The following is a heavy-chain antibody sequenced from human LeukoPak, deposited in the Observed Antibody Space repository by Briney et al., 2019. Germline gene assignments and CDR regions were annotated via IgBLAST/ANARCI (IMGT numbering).Heavy chain of an antibody. V-gene: IGHV4-39*01. J-gene: IGHJ4*02. CDR1: GGSISSSSYY. CDR2: IYYSGST. Sequence: SETLSLTCTVSGGSISSSSYYWGWIRQPPGKGLEWIGNIYYSGSTYYNPSLKSRVTISVGTSKNQFSLKLSSVTAADTAVYYCVTRNWNYGHFDYWGQGTLVTVSS. CDR3: VTRNWNYGHFDY. D-gene: IGHD1-7*01.